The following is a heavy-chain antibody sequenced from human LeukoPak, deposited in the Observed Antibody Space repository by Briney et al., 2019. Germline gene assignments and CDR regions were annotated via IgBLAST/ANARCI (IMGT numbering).Heavy chain of an antibody. CDR1: GGSISGYY. CDR3: AQRQGPMSGTYDYFDP. D-gene: IGHD1-26*01. Sequence: SETLSLTCTVSGGSISGYYWTWIRQPPGQGLEWIAYIHSDGYTNYNPSLRSRVTISVDPSKNQFSLTVTPVTAADTAIYYCAQRQGPMSGTYDYFDPWGQGALVTVSS. CDR2: IHSDGYT. V-gene: IGHV4-4*09. J-gene: IGHJ5*02.